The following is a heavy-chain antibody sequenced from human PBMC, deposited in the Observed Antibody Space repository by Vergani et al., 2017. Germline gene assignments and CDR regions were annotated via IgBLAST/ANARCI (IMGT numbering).Heavy chain of an antibody. V-gene: IGHV4-34*02. D-gene: IGHD6-19*01. J-gene: IGHJ1*01. CDR2: INHSGGT. CDR1: GDSLRGHY. CDR3: TRHGRSGWAGYFQH. Sequence: QVQLRQWGAGLVKPSETLSLTCGIYGDSLRGHYWSWIRQSPGKALEWIGQINHSGGTNYNPSLKSRVTISQDASKSQFSLNLTSVTAADTAVYYCTRHGRSGWAGYFQHWGQGTLVTASS.